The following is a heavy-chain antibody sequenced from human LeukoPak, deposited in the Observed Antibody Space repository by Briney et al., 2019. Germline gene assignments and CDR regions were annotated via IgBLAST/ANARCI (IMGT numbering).Heavy chain of an antibody. CDR3: ARDRYYYDSAFDY. D-gene: IGHD3-22*01. V-gene: IGHV3-7*01. CDR1: GFTFSSYW. J-gene: IGHJ4*02. Sequence: GGSLRLSCAASGFTFSSYWMSWVRQAPGKGLEWVANIKQDGSEKYYVDSVKGRFTISRDNAKNSLYLQMNSLRAEDTAVYYCARDRYYYDSAFDYWGQGTLVTVSS. CDR2: IKQDGSEK.